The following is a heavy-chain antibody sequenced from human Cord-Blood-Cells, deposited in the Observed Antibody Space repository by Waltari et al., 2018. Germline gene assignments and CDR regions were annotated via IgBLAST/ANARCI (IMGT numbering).Heavy chain of an antibody. D-gene: IGHD3-10*01. CDR3: ARQEIALVQGVIIDY. Sequence: QLQLQESGPGLVKPSETLSLTCTVSGGSISSSSYYWGWFRQPPGKGLEWIGGIYYSGSTYYNPSLKSRVTISVDTSKNQFSLKLSSVTAADTAVYYCARQEIALVQGVIIDYWGQGTLVTVSS. CDR1: GGSISSSSYY. V-gene: IGHV4-39*01. J-gene: IGHJ4*02. CDR2: IYYSGST.